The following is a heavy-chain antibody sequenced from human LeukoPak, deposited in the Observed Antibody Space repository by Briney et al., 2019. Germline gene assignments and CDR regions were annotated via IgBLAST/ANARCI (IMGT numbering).Heavy chain of an antibody. V-gene: IGHV1-2*02. J-gene: IGHJ4*02. Sequence: ASVKVSCKASGYTFTGYYMHWVRQAPGQGLEWIGWINPNSGGTNYAQKFQGRVTMTRDTSISTAYMELSRLRSDDTAVYYCARDTGITIFGVVTIRGFDYWGQGTLVTVSS. CDR1: GYTFTGYY. CDR2: INPNSGGT. D-gene: IGHD3-3*01. CDR3: ARDTGITIFGVVTIRGFDY.